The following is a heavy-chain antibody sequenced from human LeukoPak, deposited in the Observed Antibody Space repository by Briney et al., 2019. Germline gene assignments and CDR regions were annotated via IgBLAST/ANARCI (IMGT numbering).Heavy chain of an antibody. V-gene: IGHV4-59*08. D-gene: IGHD1-26*01. J-gene: IGHJ4*02. CDR3: ARHQGPSGSYRWSFDY. Sequence: PSETLSLTCIVSGGSISSYHWSWIRQPPGKGLEWIGYIYYSGSTNYNPSLKSRVTISVDTSKNQFSLKLSSVTAADTAVYYCARHQGPSGSYRWSFDYWGQGTLVTVSS. CDR1: GGSISSYH. CDR2: IYYSGST.